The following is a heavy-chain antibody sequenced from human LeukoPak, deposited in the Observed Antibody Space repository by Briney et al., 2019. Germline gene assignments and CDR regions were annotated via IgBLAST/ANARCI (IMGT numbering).Heavy chain of an antibody. J-gene: IGHJ4*02. CDR3: AKKTPGIHPFDS. V-gene: IGHV3-23*01. CDR1: GFTFRTSA. Sequence: GGSLSLSCAASGFTFRTSAISWVRQSPGRGLEWVSTVGSDSETYYADYVKGRFTISRDNSKDTVYRQMTGLRADDTAAYYCAKKTPGIHPFDSWGQGTLVTVSP. CDR2: VGSDSET. D-gene: IGHD6-13*01.